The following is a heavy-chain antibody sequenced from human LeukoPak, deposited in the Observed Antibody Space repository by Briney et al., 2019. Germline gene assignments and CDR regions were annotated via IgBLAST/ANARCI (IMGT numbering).Heavy chain of an antibody. CDR2: INTNTGNP. Sequence: ASVKVSCKASGYTFTSYAMNWVRQAPGQGLEWMGWINTNTGNPTYVQGFTGRFVFSLDTSVSTAYLQISSLKAEDTAVYYCAREKECSGGTCYSGMDVWGQGTTVTVSS. CDR1: GYTFTSYA. J-gene: IGHJ6*02. D-gene: IGHD2-15*01. V-gene: IGHV7-4-1*02. CDR3: AREKECSGGTCYSGMDV.